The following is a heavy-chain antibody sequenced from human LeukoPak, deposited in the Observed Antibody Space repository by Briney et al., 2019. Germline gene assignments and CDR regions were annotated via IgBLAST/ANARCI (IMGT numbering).Heavy chain of an antibody. Sequence: SETLSLTCAVYGGSFSGYYWSWIRQPPGKGLEWIGEINHSGSTNYNPSLKSRVTISVDTSKNQFSLKLSSVTAADTAVYYCARALRRYFDWFQNPPNYFDYWGQGTLVTVSS. CDR3: ARALRRYFDWFQNPPNYFDY. J-gene: IGHJ4*02. CDR2: INHSGST. V-gene: IGHV4-34*01. D-gene: IGHD3-9*01. CDR1: GGSFSGYY.